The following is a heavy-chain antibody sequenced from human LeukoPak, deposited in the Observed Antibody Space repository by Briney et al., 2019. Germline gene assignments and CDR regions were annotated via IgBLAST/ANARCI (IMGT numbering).Heavy chain of an antibody. CDR1: GGSISGYY. J-gene: IGHJ4*02. D-gene: IGHD2-15*01. CDR2: INHSGST. Sequence: SETLSLTCTISGGSISGYYWSWIRQPPGKGLEWIGEINHSGSTNYNPSLKSRVTISVDTSKNQFSLKLSSVTAADTAVYYCARGRVAAGHWGQGTLVTVSS. V-gene: IGHV4-34*01. CDR3: ARGRVAAGH.